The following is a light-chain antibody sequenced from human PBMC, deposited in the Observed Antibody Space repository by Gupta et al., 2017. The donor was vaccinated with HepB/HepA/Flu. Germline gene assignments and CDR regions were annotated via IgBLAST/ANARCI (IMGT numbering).Light chain of an antibody. J-gene: IGLJ2*01. CDR2: SNN. CDR3: AAGDDSRNGVL. CDR1: RTNIGRNS. Sequence: SVLTQPPSASGSPVPRVTISCSRSRTNIGRNSVDWYQQFPGTPPKLLIYSNNQRPAGVPDRFSGSKSGTADSLAISGLQSEDEADYYCAAGDDSRNGVLFGGETKLTVL. V-gene: IGLV1-44*01.